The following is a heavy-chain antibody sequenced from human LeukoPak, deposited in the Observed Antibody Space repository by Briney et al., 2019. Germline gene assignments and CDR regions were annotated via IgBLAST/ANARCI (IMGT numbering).Heavy chain of an antibody. D-gene: IGHD3-22*01. V-gene: IGHV4-39*01. J-gene: IGHJ4*02. Sequence: SSETLSLTCTVSGGSISSSSYYWGWIRQPPGKGLEWIGSIYYSGSTYYNPSLKSRVTISVDTSKKQISLQLSSATAADTAVYYCASLDSSGYYFDYWGQGTLVTVSS. CDR1: GGSISSSSYY. CDR3: ASLDSSGYYFDY. CDR2: IYYSGST.